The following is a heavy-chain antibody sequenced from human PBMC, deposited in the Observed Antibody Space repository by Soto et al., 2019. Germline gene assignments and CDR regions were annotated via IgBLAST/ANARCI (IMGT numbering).Heavy chain of an antibody. D-gene: IGHD6-19*01. CDR2: IYYSGST. CDR1: GGSISSYY. Sequence: PSETLSLTCTVPGGSISSYYWSWIRQPPGKGLEWIGYIYYSGSTNYNPSLKSRVTISVDTSKNQFSLKLSSVTAADTAVYYCARGLELKYSSGWYFWFDPWGQGTLVTVSS. V-gene: IGHV4-59*01. CDR3: ARGLELKYSSGWYFWFDP. J-gene: IGHJ5*02.